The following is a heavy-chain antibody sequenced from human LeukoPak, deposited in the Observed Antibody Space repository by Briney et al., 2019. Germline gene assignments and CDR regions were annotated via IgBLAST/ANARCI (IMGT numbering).Heavy chain of an antibody. J-gene: IGHJ4*02. D-gene: IGHD4-17*01. CDR2: ISYDGSNK. CDR1: GFTFSSYA. CDR3: ARDPPTVTTSTPPYYFDY. Sequence: PGGSLRLSCAASGFTFSSYAMHWVRQAPGKGLEWVAVISYDGSNKYYADSVKGRFTISRDNSKNTLYLQMNSLRAEDTAVYYCARDPPTVTTSTPPYYFDYWGQGTLVTVSS. V-gene: IGHV3-30-3*01.